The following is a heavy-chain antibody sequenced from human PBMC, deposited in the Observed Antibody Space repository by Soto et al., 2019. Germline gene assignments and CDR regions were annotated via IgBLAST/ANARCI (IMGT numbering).Heavy chain of an antibody. V-gene: IGHV4-34*01. Sequence: PSETLSLTCVVSGGSFSTYYYNWIRQSPGKGLEWIGEINHSGSNNYSPSHKSRVTMSLDTSKNQFSLKLTSVTAADTAVYYCARGGSNDWQVAFDIWGQGTMVTVSS. CDR3: ARGGSNDWQVAFDI. D-gene: IGHD3-9*01. CDR1: GGSFSTYY. J-gene: IGHJ3*02. CDR2: INHSGSN.